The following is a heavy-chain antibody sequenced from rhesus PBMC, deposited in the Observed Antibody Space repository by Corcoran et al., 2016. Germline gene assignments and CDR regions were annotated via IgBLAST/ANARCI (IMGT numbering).Heavy chain of an antibody. D-gene: IGHD3-16*01. V-gene: IGHV4-165*01. CDR1: DVYFRPYY. CDR3: ARGGSIVVVITINSLDV. J-gene: IGHJ5-2*02. Sequence: QVQLQESGPGPVKHPQTLFLTCVDSDVYFRPYYWVRIRQPPGKGLEWIGSISGSSGSTNYNPSLKNRVTISKDTSKNQFSLKLSSVTAADTAVYYCARGGSIVVVITINSLDVWGRGVLVTVSS. CDR2: ISGSSGST.